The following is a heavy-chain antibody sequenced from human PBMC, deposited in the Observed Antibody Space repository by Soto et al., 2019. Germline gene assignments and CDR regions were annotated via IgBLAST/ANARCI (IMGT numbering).Heavy chain of an antibody. D-gene: IGHD3-22*01. Sequence: GGSLRLSCAASGSTFSSYAMSWVRQAPGKGLEWVSAISGSGGSTYYADSVKGRFTISRDNPKNTLYLQMNSLRAEDTAVYYCAKSXHYDSSGYYYSGPWFDPWGQGTLVTVSS. CDR1: GSTFSSYA. CDR2: ISGSGGST. V-gene: IGHV3-23*01. CDR3: AKSXHYDSSGYYYSGPWFDP. J-gene: IGHJ5*02.